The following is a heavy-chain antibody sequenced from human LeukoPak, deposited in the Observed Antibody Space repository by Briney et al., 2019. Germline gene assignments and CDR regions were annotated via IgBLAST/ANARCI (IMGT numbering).Heavy chain of an antibody. CDR3: ARDLGYCSGGSCSNYYYYMDV. D-gene: IGHD2-15*01. V-gene: IGHV4-4*07. CDR2: IYTSGST. J-gene: IGHJ6*03. Sequence: PSETLSLTCTVSGGSISSYYWSWIRQPAGKGLEWIGRIYTSGSTNYNPPLKSRVTMSVDTSKNQFSLKLSSVTAADTAVYYCARDLGYCSGGSCSNYYYYMDVWGKGTTVTVSS. CDR1: GGSISSYY.